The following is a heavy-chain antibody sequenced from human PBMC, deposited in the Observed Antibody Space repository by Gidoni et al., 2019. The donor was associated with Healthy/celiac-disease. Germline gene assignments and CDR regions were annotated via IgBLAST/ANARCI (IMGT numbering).Heavy chain of an antibody. V-gene: IGHV3-23*01. J-gene: IGHJ4*02. CDR1: GFSFSSYA. D-gene: IGHD2-15*01. CDR2: ISGSGGST. Sequence: EVQLLESGGGLVQPGGSLRLSCAAAGFSFSSYAMSWVSQASGKGLEWVSAISGSGGSTYYADSVKGRFTISRDNSKNTLYLQMNSLRAEDTAVYYCASEPTVVVAVYLNDYWGQGTLVTVSS. CDR3: ASEPTVVVAVYLNDY.